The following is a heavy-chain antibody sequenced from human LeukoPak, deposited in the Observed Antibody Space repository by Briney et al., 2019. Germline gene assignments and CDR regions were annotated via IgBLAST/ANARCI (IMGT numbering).Heavy chain of an antibody. CDR2: ISGNGGTT. D-gene: IGHD3-9*01. CDR3: AKGLRYFDPPFDY. V-gene: IGHV3-23*01. J-gene: IGHJ4*02. CDR1: GFTFNNFA. Sequence: PGGSLRLSCAASGFTFNNFAMNWVRQAPGKGLVWVSSISGNGGTTYYADSVKGRFTISRDNSKNTLYLQMNSLRAEDTAVYYCAKGLRYFDPPFDYWGQGTLVTVSS.